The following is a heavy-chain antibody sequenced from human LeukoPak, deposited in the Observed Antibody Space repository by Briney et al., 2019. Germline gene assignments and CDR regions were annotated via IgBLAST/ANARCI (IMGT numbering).Heavy chain of an antibody. Sequence: GRSLRLSCAASGFTFSDYGMHRVRQAPGKGLEWVAIIWYDGSKKYYADSVKGRFTISRDNSKNTLYLQMNSLRAEDTALYYCARGGYYDSSSYYLFDYWGQGTLVTVSS. CDR3: ARGGYYDSSSYYLFDY. CDR2: IWYDGSKK. CDR1: GFTFSDYG. V-gene: IGHV3-33*01. D-gene: IGHD3-22*01. J-gene: IGHJ4*02.